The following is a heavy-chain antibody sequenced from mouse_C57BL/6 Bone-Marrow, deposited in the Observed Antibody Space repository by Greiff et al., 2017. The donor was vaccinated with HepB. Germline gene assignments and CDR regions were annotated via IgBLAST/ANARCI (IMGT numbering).Heavy chain of an antibody. CDR3: ARFYYYANFDY. V-gene: IGHV1-55*01. J-gene: IGHJ2*01. Sequence: QVQLQQPGAELVKPGASVKMSCKASGYTFPSYWITWVKQRPGQGLEWIGDIYPGSGSTNYNEQFKSKATLTVDTSSSTAYMQLSSLTSEDSAVYDCARFYYYANFDYWGQGTTLTVAS. CDR1: GYTFPSYW. D-gene: IGHD1-1*01. CDR2: IYPGSGST.